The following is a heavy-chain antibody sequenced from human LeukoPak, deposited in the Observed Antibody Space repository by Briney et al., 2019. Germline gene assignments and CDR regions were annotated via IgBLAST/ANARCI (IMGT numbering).Heavy chain of an antibody. D-gene: IGHD3-22*01. V-gene: IGHV1-2*02. CDR3: ARYYYYDSSGYYFNRYYYYYMDV. CDR2: INPNSGGT. J-gene: IGHJ6*03. CDR1: GYTFTGYY. Sequence: ASVKVSCKASGYTFTGYYMHWVRQAPGQGLEWMGWINPNSGGTNYAQKFQGRVTMTRDTSISTAYMELSRLRSDDTAVYYCARYYYYDSSGYYFNRYYYYYMDVWGKGTTVTVSS.